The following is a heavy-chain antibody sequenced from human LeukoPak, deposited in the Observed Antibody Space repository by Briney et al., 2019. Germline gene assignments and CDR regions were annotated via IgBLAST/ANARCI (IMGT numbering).Heavy chain of an antibody. CDR2: ISYDGSNK. J-gene: IGHJ4*02. CDR1: GFTFSSYA. CDR3: ARDGSSSDYFDY. V-gene: IGHV3-30-3*01. Sequence: PGGSLRLSCAASGFTFSSYAMSWVRQAPGKGLEWVAVISYDGSNKYYADSVKGRFTISRDNSKNTLYLQMNSLRAEDTAVYYCARDGSSSDYFDYWGQGTLVTVSS. D-gene: IGHD6-6*01.